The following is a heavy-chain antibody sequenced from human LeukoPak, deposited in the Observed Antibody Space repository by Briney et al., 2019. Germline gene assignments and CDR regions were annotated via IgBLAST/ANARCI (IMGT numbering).Heavy chain of an antibody. J-gene: IGHJ4*02. Sequence: GGSLRLSCVVSGFSSSIYWMGWVRQAPGKGLEWVSNIKENGSETYYVGSVKGRFTISRDNAKNSLYLQVNSLRAEDTATYYCVRADFRGSSWDFAYWGQGALVTVSS. V-gene: IGHV3-7*04. CDR1: GFSSSIYW. CDR3: VRADFRGSSWDFAY. CDR2: IKENGSET. D-gene: IGHD6-13*01.